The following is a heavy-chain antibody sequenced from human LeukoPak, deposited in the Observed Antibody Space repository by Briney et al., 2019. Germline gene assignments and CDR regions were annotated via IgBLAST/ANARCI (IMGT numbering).Heavy chain of an antibody. CDR3: ARRVEGIVAAAVRYYFDY. D-gene: IGHD6-13*01. CDR2: IYHSGST. J-gene: IGHJ4*02. CDR1: GGSISSGGYS. V-gene: IGHV4-30-2*01. Sequence: SETLSLTCAVSGGSISSGGYSWSWIRQPPGTGLEWIGYIYHSGSTYYNPPLKSRVTISVDRSKNQFSLKLSSVTAADTAVYYCARRVEGIVAAAVRYYFDYWGQGTLVTVSS.